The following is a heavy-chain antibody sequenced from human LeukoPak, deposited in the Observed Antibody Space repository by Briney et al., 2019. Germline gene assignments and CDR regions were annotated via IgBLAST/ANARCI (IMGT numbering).Heavy chain of an antibody. CDR3: ARSHGDYFDY. CDR2: ISSSGSTI. Sequence: GGSLRLSCAASGFTFSSYEMNWVRQAPGKGLEWVSYISSSGSTIYYADSVKGRFTISRDNAKNSLYLQMNSLRAEDTAVYYCARSHGDYFDYWGQGTLVTVSS. J-gene: IGHJ4*02. V-gene: IGHV3-48*03. CDR1: GFTFSSYE. D-gene: IGHD4-17*01.